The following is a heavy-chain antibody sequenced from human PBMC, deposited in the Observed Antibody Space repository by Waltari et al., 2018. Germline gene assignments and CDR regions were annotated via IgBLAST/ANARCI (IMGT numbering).Heavy chain of an antibody. Sequence: QLQLQESGPGLVKPSETLSLTCSVSGGSISSTSYYWGWIRQPPGKGLGLIGTCSYAANTYYNPSLKSRITISVDTSKNQFSLQLRSVTAADTAIYYCARPGRVGGGSLMGLDYWGQGTLVTVSS. CDR3: ARPGRVGGGSLMGLDY. CDR2: CSYAANT. CDR1: GGSISSTSYY. J-gene: IGHJ4*02. V-gene: IGHV4-39*01. D-gene: IGHD2-15*01.